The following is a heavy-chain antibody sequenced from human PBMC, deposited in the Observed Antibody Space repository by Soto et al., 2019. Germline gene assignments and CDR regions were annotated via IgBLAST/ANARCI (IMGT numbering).Heavy chain of an antibody. J-gene: IGHJ2*01. Sequence: GGSLRLSCAASGFTFSSYWMHWVRQAPGKGLVWVSRINSDGSSTSYADSVKGRFTISRDNAKNTLYLQMNSLRAEDTAVYYYARYPYGSGSDWYFDLWGRGTLVTVSS. CDR2: INSDGSST. CDR3: ARYPYGSGSDWYFDL. V-gene: IGHV3-74*01. D-gene: IGHD3-10*01. CDR1: GFTFSSYW.